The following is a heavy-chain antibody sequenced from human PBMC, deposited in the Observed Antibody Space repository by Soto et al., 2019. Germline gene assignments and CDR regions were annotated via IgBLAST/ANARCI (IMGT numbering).Heavy chain of an antibody. V-gene: IGHV2-5*02. CDR1: GFSLTTSGVG. CDR2: IYWADDK. CDR3: ALKRLYNLDY. J-gene: IGHJ4*02. Sequence: QITLKESGPTLVRPTQTLTLTCTFSGFSLTTSGVGVGWIRQPPGKALEWLAVIYWADDKRYRPSLKSRLTIAKDTSKNQVVLTVTNIDPVDTATYYCALKRLYNLDYWGQGTLVTVSS. D-gene: IGHD1-20*01.